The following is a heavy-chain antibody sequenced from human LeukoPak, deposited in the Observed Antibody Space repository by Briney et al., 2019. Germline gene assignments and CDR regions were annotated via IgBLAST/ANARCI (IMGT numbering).Heavy chain of an antibody. CDR3: ARVITYIDY. Sequence: GGSLRLSCAASGFTFSNYWMHWVRQAPGKGLVWVSRINDDGSITSYADSVKGRFTLSRDNAKNTLYLQMNSLRAEDTAVYYCARVITYIDYWGQGTLVTVSS. CDR2: INDDGSIT. D-gene: IGHD3-22*01. CDR1: GFTFSNYW. J-gene: IGHJ4*02. V-gene: IGHV3-74*01.